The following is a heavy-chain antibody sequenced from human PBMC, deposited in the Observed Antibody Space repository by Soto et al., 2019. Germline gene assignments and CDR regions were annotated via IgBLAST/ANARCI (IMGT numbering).Heavy chain of an antibody. J-gene: IGHJ4*02. D-gene: IGHD5-18*01. CDR3: ARTRSVDTAMENTPFDY. Sequence: QVQLVQSGAEVKKPGASVKVSCKASGYTFTGYYMHWVRQAPGQGLAWLGRINPNSGGPNYAQRWQGRGTMTRDTSISTAYMELSRLRSDDTAVDYCARTRSVDTAMENTPFDYWGQGTLVTVSS. CDR2: INPNSGGP. CDR1: GYTFTGYY. V-gene: IGHV1-2*06.